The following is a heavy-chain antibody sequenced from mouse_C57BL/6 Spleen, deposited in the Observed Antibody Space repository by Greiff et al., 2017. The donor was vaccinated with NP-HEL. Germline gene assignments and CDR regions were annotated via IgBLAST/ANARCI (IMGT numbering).Heavy chain of an antibody. V-gene: IGHV1-82*01. J-gene: IGHJ2*01. Sequence: VKLQESGPELVKPGASVKISCKASGYAFSSSWMNWVKQRPGKGLEWIGRIYPGDGDTNYNGKFKGKATLTADKSSSTAYMQLSSLTSEDSAVYFCARSVAGSLDYWGQGTTLTVSS. CDR2: IYPGDGDT. CDR3: ARSVAGSLDY. CDR1: GYAFSSSW. D-gene: IGHD1-1*02.